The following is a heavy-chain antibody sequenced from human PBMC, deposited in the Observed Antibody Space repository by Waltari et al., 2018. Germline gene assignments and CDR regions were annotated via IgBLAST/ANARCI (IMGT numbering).Heavy chain of an antibody. Sequence: EVQLVESGGGLVQPGGSLRLSCAASGFTFSSYAMHWVRQAPGKGLEYVSAISSNGGSTYDSISVKGSFTISRDNSTNTLYLQMGSLRAEARAVYYGARVGQRFSGYDWLDYWGQGILVSVSS. V-gene: IGHV3-64*01. CDR3: ARVGQRFSGYDWLDY. CDR1: GFTFSSYA. D-gene: IGHD5-12*01. CDR2: ISSNGGST. J-gene: IGHJ4*02.